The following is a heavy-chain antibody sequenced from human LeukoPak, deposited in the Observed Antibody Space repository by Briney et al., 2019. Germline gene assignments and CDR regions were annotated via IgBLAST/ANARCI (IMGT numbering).Heavy chain of an antibody. J-gene: IGHJ4*02. CDR3: AKGGGGYSSSWGANQIDY. CDR2: ISYDGSNK. Sequence: GRSLRLSCAASGFTFSSYGMHWVRQAPGKGLEWVAVISYDGSNKYYADSVKGRFTISRDNSKNTLYLQMYSLRAEDTAVYYCAKGGGGYSSSWGANQIDYWGQGTLVTVSS. CDR1: GFTFSSYG. D-gene: IGHD6-13*01. V-gene: IGHV3-30*18.